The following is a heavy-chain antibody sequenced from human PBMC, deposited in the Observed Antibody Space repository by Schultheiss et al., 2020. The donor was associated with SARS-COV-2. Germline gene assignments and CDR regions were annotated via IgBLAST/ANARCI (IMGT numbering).Heavy chain of an antibody. V-gene: IGHV3-49*04. J-gene: IGHJ6*02. CDR2: IRSKAYGGTT. D-gene: IGHD3-10*01. CDR3: TSGYYGSGRNYYYGMDV. CDR1: GFTFGDYA. Sequence: GGSLRLSCTASGFTFGDYAMSWVRQAPGKGLEWVGFIRSKAYGGTTEYAASVKGRFTISRDDSKSIAYLQMNSLKTEDTAVYYCTSGYYGSGRNYYYGMDVWGQGTTVTVSS.